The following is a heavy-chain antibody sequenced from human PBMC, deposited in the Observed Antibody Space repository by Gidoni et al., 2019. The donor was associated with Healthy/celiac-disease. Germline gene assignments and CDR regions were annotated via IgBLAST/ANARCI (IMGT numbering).Heavy chain of an antibody. V-gene: IGHV4-59*01. CDR1: GGSISSYY. Sequence: QVQLQGSGPGLGQPSDTLYLTCTVAGGSISSYYWSWIRQAPGKGLEWIGYIYYSGSPNYHPSLKSRVNISVDTSKNQFSLKLSSVTAADTAVYYCARVRGSYFDYWGQGTLVTVSS. CDR3: ARVRGSYFDY. CDR2: IYYSGSP. D-gene: IGHD1-26*01. J-gene: IGHJ4*02.